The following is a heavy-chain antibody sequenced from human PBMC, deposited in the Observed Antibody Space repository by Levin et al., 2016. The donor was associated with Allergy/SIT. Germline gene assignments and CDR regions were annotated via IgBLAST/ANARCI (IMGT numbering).Heavy chain of an antibody. CDR3: AKAVLNAYSYGLGSYYYGMDV. CDR1: GFTFDDYA. V-gene: IGHV3-43D*04. Sequence: GGSLRLSCAASGFTFDDYAMHWVRQAPGKGLEWVSLISWDGGSTYYADSVKGRFTISRDNSKNSLYLQMNSLRAEDTALYYCAKAVLNAYSYGLGSYYYGMDVWGQGTTVTVSS. J-gene: IGHJ6*02. D-gene: IGHD5-18*01. CDR2: ISWDGGST.